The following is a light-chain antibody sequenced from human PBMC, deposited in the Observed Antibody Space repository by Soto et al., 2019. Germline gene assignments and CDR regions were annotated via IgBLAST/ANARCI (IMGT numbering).Light chain of an antibody. CDR1: QNVNNN. J-gene: IGKJ4*01. CDR3: QQYLSWTVS. CDR2: GAS. Sequence: EIVMTQSPASLSVSPGERATLSCRASQNVNNNLAWYQQKPGQAPRLLIHGASTRASGIPGTFSGSGSGTEFTLTMRSLQSVDFAVYHCQQYLSWTVSFAGGTKV. V-gene: IGKV3-15*01.